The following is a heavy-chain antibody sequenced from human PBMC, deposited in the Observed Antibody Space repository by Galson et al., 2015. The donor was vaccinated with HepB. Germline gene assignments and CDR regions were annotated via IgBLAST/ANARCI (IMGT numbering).Heavy chain of an antibody. V-gene: IGHV3-74*01. Sequence: SLRLSCAASGFTFSTYWMHWVRQVPGKGLVWVSRINGDGSTTTYADSVKGRFTIFRDNAKNTLYLQMNSLRAEDTAVYYCARGGAGVYDFWSGFYLFYWGQGTLVTVSS. CDR3: ARGGAGVYDFWSGFYLFY. J-gene: IGHJ4*02. CDR1: GFTFSTYW. CDR2: INGDGSTT. D-gene: IGHD3-3*01.